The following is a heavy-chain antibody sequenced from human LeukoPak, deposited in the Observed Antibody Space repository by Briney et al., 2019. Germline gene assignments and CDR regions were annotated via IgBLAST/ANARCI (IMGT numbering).Heavy chain of an antibody. CDR1: GFTFSSYG. D-gene: IGHD3-10*01. V-gene: IGHV3-30*03. CDR2: ISYDGSNK. CDR3: ARALFAGAFYGMDV. Sequence: GGSLRLSCAASGFTFSSYGMHWVRQAPGKGLEWVAVISYDGSNKYYADSVKGRFTISRDNSKNTLYLQMNSLRAEDTAVYYCARALFAGAFYGMDVWGQGTTVTVSS. J-gene: IGHJ6*02.